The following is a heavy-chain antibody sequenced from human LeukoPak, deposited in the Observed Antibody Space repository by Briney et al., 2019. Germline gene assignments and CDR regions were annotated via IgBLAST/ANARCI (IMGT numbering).Heavy chain of an antibody. V-gene: IGHV4-34*01. D-gene: IGHD2-2*02. CDR2: INHSGST. J-gene: IGHJ4*02. CDR1: GGSFSGYY. CDR3: ARAYILDY. Sequence: SETLSLTCAVYGGSFSGYYWSWIRQPPGKGLEWIGEINHSGSTNYNPSLKSRVTISVDTSKNQFSLKLSSVTAADAAVYYCARAYILDYWGQGTLVTVSS.